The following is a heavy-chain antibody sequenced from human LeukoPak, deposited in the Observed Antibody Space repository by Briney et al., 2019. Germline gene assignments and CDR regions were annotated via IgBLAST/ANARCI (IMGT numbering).Heavy chain of an antibody. J-gene: IGHJ6*03. CDR1: GGSTSSNSYY. CDR2: IYYSGST. Sequence: SETLSLTCTVSGGSTSSNSYYWGWIRQPSGRGLEWIGSIYYSGSTYCNPSLKSRVTISVDTSKNQFSLKLSSVTAADTAVYYCGRDLRFLEWLSQDNYFYYNMDVWGKGTMVTVSS. D-gene: IGHD3-3*01. CDR3: GRDLRFLEWLSQDNYFYYNMDV. V-gene: IGHV4-39*07.